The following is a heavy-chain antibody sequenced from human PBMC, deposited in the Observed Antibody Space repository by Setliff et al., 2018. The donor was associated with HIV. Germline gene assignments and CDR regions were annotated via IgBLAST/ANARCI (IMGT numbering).Heavy chain of an antibody. J-gene: IGHJ4*02. CDR1: GYTLGGNY. CDR3: ARGGTYAFDY. Sequence: ASVKVSCKASGYTLGGNYMHWVRQAPGQGLEWMGWIDPNSGGTNYAQKFEGRVTMTRDTSASTVYMELSSLRSEDMAVYYCARGGTYAFDYWGQGTLVTVSS. V-gene: IGHV1-2*02. CDR2: IDPNSGGT. D-gene: IGHD1-26*01.